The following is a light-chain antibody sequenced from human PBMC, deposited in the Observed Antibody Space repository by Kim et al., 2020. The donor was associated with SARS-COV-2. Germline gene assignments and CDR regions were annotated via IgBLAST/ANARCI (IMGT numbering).Light chain of an antibody. CDR1: HRIITW. J-gene: IGKJ2*01. V-gene: IGKV1-5*01. CDR3: QQYNSYSHYT. Sequence: SEGDVAAITSRASHRIITWLAWYQQKPGKAPKLLIYDASSLESGVPLRFSGSGSGTKFSLPISGLQPDDFSTYYCQQYNSYSHYTFGQGTKVDIK. CDR2: DAS.